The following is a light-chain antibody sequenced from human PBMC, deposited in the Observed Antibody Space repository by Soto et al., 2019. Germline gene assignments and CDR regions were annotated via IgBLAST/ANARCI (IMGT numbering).Light chain of an antibody. CDR2: AAS. V-gene: IGKV1-9*01. CDR3: QQLRMYPST. Sequence: IQLTQSPSSLSASVGDRVTTTCRASQDIAIYLAWYQQKPGEAPKLLIYAASTLYGGVPSRFSGSGSGTDFALTITSLQAEDFATYYCQQLRMYPSTFGGGTKVEIK. J-gene: IGKJ4*01. CDR1: QDIAIY.